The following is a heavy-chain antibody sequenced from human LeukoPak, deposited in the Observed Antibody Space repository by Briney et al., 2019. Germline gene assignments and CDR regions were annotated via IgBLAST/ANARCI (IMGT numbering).Heavy chain of an antibody. V-gene: IGHV3-30-3*01. CDR2: ISYDGSNK. Sequence: GGSLRLSCAASGFTFSSYAMHWVRQAPGKGLEWVAVISYDGSNKYYADSVKGRFTISRDNSKNTLYLQMNSLRAEDTAVYYCAKAQCSSTSCYIDYWGQGTLVTVSS. CDR1: GFTFSSYA. CDR3: AKAQCSSTSCYIDY. J-gene: IGHJ4*02. D-gene: IGHD2-2*02.